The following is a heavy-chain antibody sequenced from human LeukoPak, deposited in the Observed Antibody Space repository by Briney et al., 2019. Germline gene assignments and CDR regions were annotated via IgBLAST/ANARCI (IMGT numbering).Heavy chain of an antibody. Sequence: GGSLRLSCAASGFTFSSYEMNWVRQAPGKGLEWVSYTSSSGSTIFYADSVKGRFTISRDNAKNSLYLQMNSLRAEDTAVYYCARDGRYCSGGFCYPHWGLGTLVTVSS. CDR2: TSSSGSTI. CDR1: GFTFSSYE. V-gene: IGHV3-48*03. CDR3: ARDGRYCSGGFCYPH. D-gene: IGHD2-15*01. J-gene: IGHJ4*02.